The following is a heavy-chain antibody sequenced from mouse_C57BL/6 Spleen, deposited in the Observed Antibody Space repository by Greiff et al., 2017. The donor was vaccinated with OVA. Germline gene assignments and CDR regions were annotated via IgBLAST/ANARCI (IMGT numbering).Heavy chain of an antibody. D-gene: IGHD1-1*01. V-gene: IGHV1-81*01. CDR1: GYTFTSYG. Sequence: VQLQQSGAELARPGASVKLSCKASGYTFTSYGISWVKQRTGQGLEWIGEIYPRSGNTYYNEKFKGKATLTADKSSSTAYMELRSLTSEDSAVYFGARWITTVVEGAMDDWGKGTSVTVAS. CDR3: ARWITTVVEGAMDD. J-gene: IGHJ4*01. CDR2: IYPRSGNT.